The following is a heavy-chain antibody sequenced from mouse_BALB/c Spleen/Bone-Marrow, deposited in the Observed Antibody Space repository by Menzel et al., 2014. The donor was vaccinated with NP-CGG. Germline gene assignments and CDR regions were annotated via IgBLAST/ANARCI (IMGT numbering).Heavy chain of an antibody. V-gene: IGHV5-17*02. CDR1: GFTFSYFG. J-gene: IGHJ2*01. CDR3: ARERTGFDY. CDR2: ISSGSSII. D-gene: IGHD4-1*01. Sequence: EVKLVESRGGLVQPGGSRKLSCAASGFTFSYFGMHWVRQAPEKGLEWVAYISSGSSIIYYADTVKGRFTISRDNPKNTLFLQMTSLRSEDTAMYYCARERTGFDYWGQGTTLTVSS.